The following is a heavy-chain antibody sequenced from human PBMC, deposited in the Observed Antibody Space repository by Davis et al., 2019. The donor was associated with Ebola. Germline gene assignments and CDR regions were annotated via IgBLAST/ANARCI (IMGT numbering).Heavy chain of an antibody. CDR1: GGSISSGGYY. CDR3: ARDNDFWSGYFDY. V-gene: IGHV4-31*03. D-gene: IGHD3-3*01. J-gene: IGHJ4*02. Sequence: PSETLSLTCTVSGGSISSGGYYWSWIRQHPGKGLEWIGYIYYSGSTYYNPSLKSRVTISVDTPKNQFSLKLSSVTAADTAVYYCARDNDFWSGYFDYWGQGTLVTVSS. CDR2: IYYSGST.